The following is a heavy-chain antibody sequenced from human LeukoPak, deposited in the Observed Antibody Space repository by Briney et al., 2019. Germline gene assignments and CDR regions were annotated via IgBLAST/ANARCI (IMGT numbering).Heavy chain of an antibody. CDR3: ARDRRRSGDPYYYGMDV. CDR2: INSDGSAT. J-gene: IGHJ6*02. D-gene: IGHD4-17*01. V-gene: IGHV3-74*01. Sequence: GGSLRLSCAAPGFTSSDQYMSWIRQAPGKGLVWVSRINSDGSATVDADSVKGRFTISRDNAKNTLYLQMNSLRAEDTAIYFCARDRRRSGDPYYYGMDVWGQGTTVTVSS. CDR1: GFTSSDQY.